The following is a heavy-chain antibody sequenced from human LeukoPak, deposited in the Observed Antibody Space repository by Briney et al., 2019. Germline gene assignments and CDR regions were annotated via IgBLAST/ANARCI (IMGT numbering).Heavy chain of an antibody. CDR2: IYHSGST. CDR3: ARHYLYDTSGDGTYYFDY. D-gene: IGHD3-22*01. V-gene: IGHV4-38-2*02. CDR1: GYSINSGYH. J-gene: IGHJ4*02. Sequence: SETLSLTCIVSGYSINSGYHWGWIRQPPGKGLEWIGSIYHSGSTYYNPSLKSRVTISIDTSKNQFSLKLSSVTAADTAVYYCARHYLYDTSGDGTYYFDYWGQGTLVTASS.